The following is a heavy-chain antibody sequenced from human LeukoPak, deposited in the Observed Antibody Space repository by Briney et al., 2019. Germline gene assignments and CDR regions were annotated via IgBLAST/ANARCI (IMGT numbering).Heavy chain of an antibody. CDR1: GFTFSSYA. Sequence: GGSLRLSCAASGFTFSSYAMHWVRQAPGKGLEWVAVISYDGSNKYYADSVKGRFTISRDNSKNTLYLQMNSLRAEDTAVYYCARGAAAGYYFDYWGQGTLVTVSS. D-gene: IGHD6-13*01. V-gene: IGHV3-30*04. J-gene: IGHJ4*02. CDR3: ARGAAAGYYFDY. CDR2: ISYDGSNK.